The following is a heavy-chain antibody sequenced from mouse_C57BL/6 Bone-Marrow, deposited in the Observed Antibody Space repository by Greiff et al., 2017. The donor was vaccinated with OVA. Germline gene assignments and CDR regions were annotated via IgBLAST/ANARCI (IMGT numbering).Heavy chain of an antibody. V-gene: IGHV1-80*01. CDR1: GYAFSSYW. Sequence: VQLQQSGAELVKPGASVKISCKASGYAFSSYWMNWVKQRPGKGLEWIGQIYPGDGDTNYNGKFKGKATLTADKSSSTAYMQLNSLTSEDSAVYFCARSAYYGNLFAYWGQGTLVTVSA. CDR3: ARSAYYGNLFAY. D-gene: IGHD2-10*01. CDR2: IYPGDGDT. J-gene: IGHJ3*01.